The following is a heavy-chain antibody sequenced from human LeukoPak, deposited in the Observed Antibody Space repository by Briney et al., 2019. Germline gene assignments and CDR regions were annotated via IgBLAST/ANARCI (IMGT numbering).Heavy chain of an antibody. J-gene: IGHJ3*02. CDR2: IIPIFGTA. CDR1: GYTFTNYY. V-gene: IGHV1-69*13. D-gene: IGHD2-15*01. CDR3: ARMNCSGGSCHHPHAFDI. Sequence: SVKVSCKASGYTFTNYYMHWVRQAPGQGLEWMGGIIPIFGTANYAQKFQGRVTITADESTSTAYMELSSLRSEDTAVYYCARMNCSGGSCHHPHAFDIWGQGTMVTVSS.